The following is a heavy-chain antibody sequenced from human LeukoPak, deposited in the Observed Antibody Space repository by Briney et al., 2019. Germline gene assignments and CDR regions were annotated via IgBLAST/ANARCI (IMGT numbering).Heavy chain of an antibody. CDR1: GGSISSYY. J-gene: IGHJ6*02. CDR2: IYYSGST. D-gene: IGHD6-19*01. V-gene: IGHV4-59*12. Sequence: PSETLSLTCTVSGGSISSYYWSWIRQPPGKGLEWIGYIYYSGSTNYNPSLKSRVTISVDTSKNQFSLKLSSVTAADTAVYYCARGLAGYYYYYGMDVWGQGTTVTVSS. CDR3: ARGLAGYYYYYGMDV.